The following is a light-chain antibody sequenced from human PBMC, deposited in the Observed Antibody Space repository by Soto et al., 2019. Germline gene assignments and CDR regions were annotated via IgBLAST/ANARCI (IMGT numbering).Light chain of an antibody. CDR2: GAS. CDR3: HQYGSLYT. Sequence: EIVLTQSPGTLSLSPGERATLSCRASQSVSSSDLAWYQQKPRQAPRLLIYGASSRATGIPDRFSGSGSGTDFTLTISRLEPEDFAVYYCHQYGSLYTFGQGTKLEIK. J-gene: IGKJ2*01. V-gene: IGKV3-20*01. CDR1: QSVSSSD.